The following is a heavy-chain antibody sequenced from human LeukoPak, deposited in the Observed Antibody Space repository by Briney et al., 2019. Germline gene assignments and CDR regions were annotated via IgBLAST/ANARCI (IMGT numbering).Heavy chain of an antibody. D-gene: IGHD1-26*01. CDR1: GYTFTTSY. J-gene: IGHJ4*02. Sequence: ASVKVSCKASGYTFTTSYINWVRQAPGQGLEWMGWVSAYNGKTSYAQRFQGRVTMTTDSSTSTAYMDLASLRSDDTAVYYCARGGTFYPSIDYWSQGTLVTVSS. CDR3: ARGGTFYPSIDY. V-gene: IGHV1-18*01. CDR2: VSAYNGKT.